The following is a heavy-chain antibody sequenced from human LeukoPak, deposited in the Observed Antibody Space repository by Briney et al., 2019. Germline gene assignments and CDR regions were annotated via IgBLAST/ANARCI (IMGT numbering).Heavy chain of an antibody. D-gene: IGHD1-26*01. Sequence: SETLSLTCTVSGGSISSYYWSWIRQPPGKGVEWIGYIYYSGSTNYNPSLKSRVTISVDTSKNQFSLKLSSVTAADTAVYYCARVGSGYYYYYYMDVWGKGTTVTVSS. CDR2: IYYSGST. V-gene: IGHV4-59*01. CDR3: ARVGSGYYYYYYMDV. CDR1: GGSISSYY. J-gene: IGHJ6*03.